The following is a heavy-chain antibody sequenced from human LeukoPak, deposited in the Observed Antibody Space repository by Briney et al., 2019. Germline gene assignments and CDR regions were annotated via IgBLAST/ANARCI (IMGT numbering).Heavy chain of an antibody. V-gene: IGHV4-59*11. Sequence: SETLSLTCTVSGDSTSSHYWSWIRQSPGKGLEWLGFIHYSGSTDYNPSLRSRVSISIDTSKNQFTLNLRSVTAADPAIYYCARERSHLWYMDVWGKGTTVTVSS. J-gene: IGHJ6*03. CDR3: ARERSHLWYMDV. D-gene: IGHD3-10*01. CDR2: IHYSGST. CDR1: GDSTSSHY.